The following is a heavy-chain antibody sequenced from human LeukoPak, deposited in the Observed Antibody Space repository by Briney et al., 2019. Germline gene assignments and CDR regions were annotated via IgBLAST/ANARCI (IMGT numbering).Heavy chain of an antibody. CDR2: INHSGST. V-gene: IGHV4-34*01. CDR3: AREPSGRELRVRLHFDY. J-gene: IGHJ4*02. Sequence: SETLSLTCAVYGGSFSGYYWSWIRQPPXKXLEWIGEINHSGSTNYNPSLKSRVTISVDTSKNQFSLQLNSVTPEDTAVYYCAREPSGRELRVRLHFDYWGQGTLVTVSS. CDR1: GGSFSGYY. D-gene: IGHD1-26*01.